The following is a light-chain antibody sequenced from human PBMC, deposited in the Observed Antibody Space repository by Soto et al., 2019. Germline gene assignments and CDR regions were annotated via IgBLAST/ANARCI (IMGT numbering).Light chain of an antibody. CDR1: EGIANY. V-gene: IGKV1-27*01. CDR3: QNYHSAPST. Sequence: DIQMTQSPSSLSASLGDRVTITCRASEGIANYLAWYQHKPGKVPNLLIYGAVTLQSGVPSRFSGSGSGTDFSLTISSLQAEDVATYYCQNYHSAPSTFGPGTKVHIK. CDR2: GAV. J-gene: IGKJ3*01.